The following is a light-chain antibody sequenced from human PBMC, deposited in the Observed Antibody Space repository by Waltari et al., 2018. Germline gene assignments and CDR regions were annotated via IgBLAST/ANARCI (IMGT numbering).Light chain of an antibody. J-gene: IGLJ3*02. V-gene: IGLV2-23*02. CDR3: CSYAGNYVWV. Sequence: QSALTQPAAVSGSPGQSVTISCTGASSYIGRYDIVSWYQQHPGNAPKLVISDVSNRPSGVSDRFSGSKSGDTASLTISGLQFEDEADCYCCSYAGNYVWVFGGGTRLTVL. CDR1: SSYIGRYDI. CDR2: DVS.